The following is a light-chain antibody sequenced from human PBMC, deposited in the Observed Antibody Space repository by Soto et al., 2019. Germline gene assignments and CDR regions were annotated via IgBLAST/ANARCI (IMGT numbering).Light chain of an antibody. V-gene: IGLV1-44*01. J-gene: IGLJ2*01. CDR2: RDH. CDR1: RYNIGSNT. CDR3: AAWDDSLNGYVF. Sequence: QSVLTQPPSASGTPGQRVTISCSGSRYNIGSNTVNWYQQVPGTAPRLLIHRDHQRPSGVPDRFSGSKSGTSASLAISGLQSEDEADYYCAAWDDSLNGYVFFGRGTKLTVL.